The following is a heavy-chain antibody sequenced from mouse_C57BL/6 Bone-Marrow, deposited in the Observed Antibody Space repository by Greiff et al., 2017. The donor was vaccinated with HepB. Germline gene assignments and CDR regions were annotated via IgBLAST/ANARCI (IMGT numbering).Heavy chain of an antibody. J-gene: IGHJ3*01. V-gene: IGHV5-4*01. CDR3: AREGRTLAWFAY. Sequence: EVQLQESGGGLVKPGGSLKLSCAASGFTFSSYAMSWVRQTPEKRLEWVATISDGGSYTYYPDNVKGRFTISRDNAKNNLYLQMSHLKSEDTAMYYCAREGRTLAWFAYWGQGTLVTVSA. CDR2: ISDGGSYT. CDR1: GFTFSSYA.